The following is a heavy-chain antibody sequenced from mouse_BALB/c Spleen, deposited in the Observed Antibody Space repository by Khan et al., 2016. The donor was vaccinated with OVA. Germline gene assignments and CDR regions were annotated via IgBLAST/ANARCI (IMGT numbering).Heavy chain of an antibody. J-gene: IGHJ3*01. V-gene: IGHV1-5*01. CDR2: IYPGNSDS. D-gene: IGHD1-1*02. CDR1: GYSFTSYW. Sequence: VQLQQSGTVLARPGASVKMSCKASGYSFTSYWMHWVKQRPGQGLEWIGAIYPGNSDSNYNQKFKGKDKLTAVTSASTANMELSSLTNEDSAIYYFTIWCYWFAYWGQGTLVTVSA. CDR3: TIWCYWFAY.